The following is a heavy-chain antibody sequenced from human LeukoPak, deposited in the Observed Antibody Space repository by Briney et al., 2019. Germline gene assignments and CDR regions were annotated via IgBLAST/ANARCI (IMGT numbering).Heavy chain of an antibody. CDR2: IYYSGST. J-gene: IGHJ3*02. CDR1: GGSISSYY. D-gene: IGHD3-3*01. V-gene: IGHV4-59*01. CDR3: ARQRGRLYYDFWSGSNDAFDI. Sequence: SETLSLTCTVSGGSISSYYWSWIRQPPGKGLEWIGYIYYSGSTNYNPSLKSRVTISVDTSKNQISLKLSSVTAADTAVYYCARQRGRLYYDFWSGSNDAFDIWGQGTMVTVSS.